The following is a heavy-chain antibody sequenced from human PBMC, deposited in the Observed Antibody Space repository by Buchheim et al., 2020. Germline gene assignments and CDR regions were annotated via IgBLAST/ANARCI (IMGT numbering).Heavy chain of an antibody. CDR2: INSDGSTT. D-gene: IGHD6-13*01. CDR1: GFTFSTYW. CDR3: ARVPNPSSSWYMGWFDP. J-gene: IGHJ5*02. V-gene: IGHV3-74*01. Sequence: EVQLVESGGGLVQPGGSLRLSCAASGFTFSTYWMHWVRQAPGKGLVWVSRINSDGSTTNYADSVKGRFTISRDNAKNTLYLQMNSLRDEDTAVYYCARVPNPSSSWYMGWFDPWGQGTL.